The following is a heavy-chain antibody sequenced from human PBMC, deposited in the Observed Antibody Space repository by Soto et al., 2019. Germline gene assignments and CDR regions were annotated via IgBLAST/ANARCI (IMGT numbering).Heavy chain of an antibody. Sequence: SETLSLTCTVSGGSIRGGGYYWSWVRQNPRRGLEWIGNIYYSGNTYYNPSLKSRLTISVDTSKNQFSLNLSSVTAADTAVYYCARDRLMATAGTARHYFGLDVWGQGTTVTVSS. V-gene: IGHV4-31*03. CDR3: ARDRLMATAGTARHYFGLDV. D-gene: IGHD5-18*01. CDR1: GGSIRGGGYY. CDR2: IYYSGNT. J-gene: IGHJ6*02.